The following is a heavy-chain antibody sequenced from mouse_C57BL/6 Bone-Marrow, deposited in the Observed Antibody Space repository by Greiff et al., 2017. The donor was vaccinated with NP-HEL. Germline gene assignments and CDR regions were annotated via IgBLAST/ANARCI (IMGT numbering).Heavy chain of an antibody. Sequence: EVQGVESGAELVRPGSSVKMSCKTSGYTFTSYGINWVKQRPGQGLEWIGYIYIGNGYTEYNEKFKGKATLTSDTSSSTAYMQLSSLTSEDSAIYFCARSDSSYYGSSYFDYWGQGTTLTVSS. J-gene: IGHJ2*01. CDR2: IYIGNGYT. CDR1: GYTFTSYG. D-gene: IGHD1-1*01. CDR3: ARSDSSYYGSSYFDY. V-gene: IGHV1-58*01.